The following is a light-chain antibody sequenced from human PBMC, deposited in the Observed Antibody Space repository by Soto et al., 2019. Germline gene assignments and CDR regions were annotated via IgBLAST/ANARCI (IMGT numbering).Light chain of an antibody. CDR1: ESINRW. J-gene: IGKJ1*01. CDR2: KVS. CDR3: QQSNSYSRT. V-gene: IGKV1-5*03. Sequence: DIQMTQSPSTLSASVGDRVTITCRASESINRWLAWYQQKPGKAPKLLIYKVSNLESGVPSRFSGSGSGTEFTLTVNSLQPDDFATYFCQQSNSYSRTFGQGTKVEIK.